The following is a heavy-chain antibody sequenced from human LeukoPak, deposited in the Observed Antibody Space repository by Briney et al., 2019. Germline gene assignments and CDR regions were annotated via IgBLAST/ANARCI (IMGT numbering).Heavy chain of an antibody. Sequence: PSETLSLTCAAYGGSFSGYYWSWIRQPPGKGLEWIGEINHSGSTNYNPSLKSRVTISVDTSKNQFSLKLSSVTAADTAVYYCADSSSSSGDYWGQGTLVTVSS. CDR1: GGSFSGYY. V-gene: IGHV4-34*01. D-gene: IGHD6-6*01. CDR3: ADSSSSSGDY. CDR2: INHSGST. J-gene: IGHJ4*02.